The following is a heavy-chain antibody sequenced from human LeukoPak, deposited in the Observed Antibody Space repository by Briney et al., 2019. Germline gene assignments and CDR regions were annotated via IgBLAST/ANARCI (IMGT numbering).Heavy chain of an antibody. V-gene: IGHV1-18*01. D-gene: IGHD3-22*01. J-gene: IGHJ4*02. CDR2: ISAYNGNT. Sequence: ASVKVSCKAPGYTFTSYGISWVRQAPGQGLEWMGWISAYNGNTNYAQKLQGRVTMTTDTSTSTAYMELRSLRSDDTAVYYCARDAHNYYDSSVDYWGQGTLVTVSS. CDR3: ARDAHNYYDSSVDY. CDR1: GYTFTSYG.